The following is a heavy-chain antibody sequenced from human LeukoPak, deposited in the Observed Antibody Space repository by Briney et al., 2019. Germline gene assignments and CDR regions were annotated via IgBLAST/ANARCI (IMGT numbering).Heavy chain of an antibody. Sequence: GGSLRLSCAASGFTFSSYAMSWVRQAPGKGLEWVSGISGSGGSTYYADSVKGRFTISRDNSKNTLYLQVNSLRAEDTAVYYCANERIVVVTAIPPAFDYWGQGTLVTVSS. J-gene: IGHJ4*02. CDR2: ISGSGGST. CDR3: ANERIVVVTAIPPAFDY. CDR1: GFTFSSYA. D-gene: IGHD2-21*02. V-gene: IGHV3-23*01.